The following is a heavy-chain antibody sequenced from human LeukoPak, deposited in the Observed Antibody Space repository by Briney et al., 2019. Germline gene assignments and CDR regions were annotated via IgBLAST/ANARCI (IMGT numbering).Heavy chain of an antibody. V-gene: IGHV4-61*02. D-gene: IGHD4-17*01. J-gene: IGHJ5*02. CDR1: GYSISSGYY. CDR3: ARTPSRLGDYSGRFDP. CDR2: IYTSGST. Sequence: SETLSLTCTVSGYSISSGYYWSWIRQPAGKGLEWIGRIYTSGSTNYNPSLKSRVTISVDTSKNQFSLKLSSVTAADTAAYYCARTPSRLGDYSGRFDPWGQGTLVTVSS.